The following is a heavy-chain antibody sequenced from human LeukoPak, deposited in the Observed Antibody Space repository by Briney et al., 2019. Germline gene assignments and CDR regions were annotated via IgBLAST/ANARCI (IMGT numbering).Heavy chain of an antibody. CDR3: AKRIAAAGKHHFDY. CDR2: ISSSSSTI. J-gene: IGHJ4*02. D-gene: IGHD6-13*01. Sequence: GGSLRLSCAASGFTLSSYSMNWVRQAPGKGLEWVSYISSSSSTIYYADSVQGRFTISRDNAKNSLYLQMNSLRAEDTAVYYCAKRIAAAGKHHFDYWGQGTLVTVSS. CDR1: GFTLSSYS. V-gene: IGHV3-48*01.